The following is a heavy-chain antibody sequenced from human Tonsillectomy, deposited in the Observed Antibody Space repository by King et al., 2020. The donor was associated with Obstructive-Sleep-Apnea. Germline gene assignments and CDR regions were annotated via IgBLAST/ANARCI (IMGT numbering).Heavy chain of an antibody. Sequence: LQLQESGPGLVKPSETLSLTCTVSGGSISSSSYYWGWIRQPPGKGLEWIGSIYYSGSTYYNPSLKSRVTISVDTSKNQFSLKLSSVTAADTAVYYCARDYFYDIFTCYLYYFDYWGQGTLVTVSS. CDR3: ARDYFYDIFTCYLYYFDY. D-gene: IGHD3-9*01. CDR1: GGSISSSSYY. CDR2: IYYSGST. J-gene: IGHJ4*02. V-gene: IGHV4-39*07.